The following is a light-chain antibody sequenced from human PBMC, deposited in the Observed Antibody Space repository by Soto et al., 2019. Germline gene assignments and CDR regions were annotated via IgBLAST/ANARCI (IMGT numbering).Light chain of an antibody. Sequence: DIVMTQSPDSLAVSLGERAAINCKSSQSVLYSSDNKNYLAWYQQKPGQAPKLLIYWAATREFGVPDRCSGSGSGTDFTLTISSLQAEDVAVYYCQQYYRTPATFGQGTKVEIK. CDR2: WAA. CDR3: QQYYRTPAT. CDR1: QSVLYSSDNKNY. V-gene: IGKV4-1*01. J-gene: IGKJ1*01.